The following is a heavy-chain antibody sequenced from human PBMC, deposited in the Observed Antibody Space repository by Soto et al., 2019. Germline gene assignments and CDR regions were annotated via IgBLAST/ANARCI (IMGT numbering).Heavy chain of an antibody. CDR2: ISGSGGSA. D-gene: IGHD2-2*01. V-gene: IGHV3-23*01. Sequence: GGSLRLSCAASGFTFSNYAMTWVRQGPGKGLEWVSAISGSGGSAHYADSVKGRFTISRDNSKNTLYLQMNSLRADDSGVYYCAKDPYSGVLVPVAIGFDPWGPGTLVTVSS. CDR1: GFTFSNYA. J-gene: IGHJ5*02. CDR3: AKDPYSGVLVPVAIGFDP.